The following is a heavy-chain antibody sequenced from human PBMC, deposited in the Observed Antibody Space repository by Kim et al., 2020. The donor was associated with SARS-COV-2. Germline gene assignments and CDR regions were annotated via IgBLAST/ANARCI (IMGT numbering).Heavy chain of an antibody. CDR3: AREIYYDSSGYPEFDY. J-gene: IGHJ4*02. D-gene: IGHD3-22*01. V-gene: IGHV1-18*01. CDR2: ISAYNGNT. Sequence: ASVKVSCKASGYTFTSYGISWVRQAPGQGLEWMGWISAYNGNTNYAQKLQGRVTMTTDTSTSTAYMELRSLRSDDTAVYYCAREIYYDSSGYPEFDYWGQGTLVTVSS. CDR1: GYTFTSYG.